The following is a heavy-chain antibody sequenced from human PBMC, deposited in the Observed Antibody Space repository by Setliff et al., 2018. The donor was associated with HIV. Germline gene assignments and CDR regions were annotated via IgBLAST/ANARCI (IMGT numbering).Heavy chain of an antibody. V-gene: IGHV4-4*08. CDR3: ARHHYSNWFDP. Sequence: PSETLSLTCTVSGGSISSYYRSWIRQPPGKGLEWIGNIYSSGSTNYNPSLKSRVTISVDTSKNQFSLKLSSVTAADTAVYYCARHHYSNWFDPWGQGTLVTVSS. CDR1: GGSISSYY. CDR2: IYSSGST. D-gene: IGHD2-15*01. J-gene: IGHJ5*02.